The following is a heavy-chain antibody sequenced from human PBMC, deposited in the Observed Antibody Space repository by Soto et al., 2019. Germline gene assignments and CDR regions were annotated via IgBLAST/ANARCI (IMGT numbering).Heavy chain of an antibody. V-gene: IGHV1-2*04. Sequence: ASVKVSCKAPGYTFTGYYMHWVRQAPGQGLEWMGWINPNSGGTNYAQKFQGWVTMTRDTSISTAYMELSRLRSADTAVYYCARGRRAAGRTNWFDPWGQGTLVTVSS. CDR1: GYTFTGYY. CDR3: ARGRRAAGRTNWFDP. J-gene: IGHJ5*02. D-gene: IGHD6-13*01. CDR2: INPNSGGT.